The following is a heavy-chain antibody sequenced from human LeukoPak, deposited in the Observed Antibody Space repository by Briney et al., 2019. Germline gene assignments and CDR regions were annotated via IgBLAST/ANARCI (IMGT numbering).Heavy chain of an antibody. V-gene: IGHV4-59*08. D-gene: IGHD5-12*01. J-gene: IGHJ4*02. CDR3: ARHEESGYDRFDY. CDR2: LYHSGST. Sequence: SETLSLTCSVSGGSINSYYWSWIRQPPGKGLEWIGYLYHSGSTNYKSPLKSRVTISGDTSKNQFSLKLSSVTAADTAVYYCARHEESGYDRFDYWGQGTLVTVSS. CDR1: GGSINSYY.